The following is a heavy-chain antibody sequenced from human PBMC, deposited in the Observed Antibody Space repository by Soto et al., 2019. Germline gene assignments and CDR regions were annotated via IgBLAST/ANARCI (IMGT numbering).Heavy chain of an antibody. V-gene: IGHV3-9*01. CDR2: ISWNSGII. CDR3: AKGYSYGVWEPLGY. CDR1: GFTFDDYA. J-gene: IGHJ4*02. Sequence: EVQLVESGGGLVQPGRSLRLSCAASGFTFDDYAMHWVRQAPGKGLEWVSGISWNSGIIDYADSVKGRFTISRDNAKNSLYLQMNSLRAEDTALYYCAKGYSYGVWEPLGYWGQGTLVGVSS. D-gene: IGHD5-18*01.